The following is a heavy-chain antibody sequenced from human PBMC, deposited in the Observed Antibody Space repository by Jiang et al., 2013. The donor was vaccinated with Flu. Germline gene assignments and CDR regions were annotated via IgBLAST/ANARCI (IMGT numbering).Heavy chain of an antibody. CDR3: AHTYCDTSTCYAPTDA. D-gene: IGHD2-2*01. CDR1: GYSLTTYW. J-gene: IGHJ6*02. V-gene: IGHV5-10-1*01. Sequence: GAEVKKPGESLRISCKGSGYSLTTYWINWVRQMPGKGLEWMGRIDTSDSYTNYSPSFQGHVTISADKSTSTAFLQWSSLKASDTAMYYCAHTYCDTSTCYAPTDAWGQGTTVTVSS. CDR2: IDTSDSYT.